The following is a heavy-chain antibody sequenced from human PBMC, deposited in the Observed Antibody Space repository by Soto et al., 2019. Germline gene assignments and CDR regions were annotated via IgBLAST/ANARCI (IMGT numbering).Heavy chain of an antibody. D-gene: IGHD3-10*01. CDR2: IYSGGST. CDR1: GFTVSSNY. J-gene: IGHJ4*02. Sequence: GGSLRLSCAASGFTVSSNYMSWVRQAPGKGLEWVSVIYSGGSTYYADSVKGRFTISRDNSKNTLYLQMNSLRAESTAVYYCAITELLAHYFDYWGQGTLVTVSS. CDR3: AITELLAHYFDY. V-gene: IGHV3-66*01.